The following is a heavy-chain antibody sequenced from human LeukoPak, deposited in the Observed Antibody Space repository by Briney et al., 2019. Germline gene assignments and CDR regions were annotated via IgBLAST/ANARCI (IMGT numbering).Heavy chain of an antibody. J-gene: IGHJ4*02. Sequence: PGRSLRLSCAASGFTFSSYGMHWVRQAPGKGLEWVAVIWYDESNKYYADSVKGRFTISRDNSKNTLYLQMNSLRAEDTAVYYCARLREVDYFDYWGQGTLVTVSS. CDR1: GFTFSSYG. CDR2: IWYDESNK. V-gene: IGHV3-33*01. CDR3: ARLREVDYFDY. D-gene: IGHD1-26*01.